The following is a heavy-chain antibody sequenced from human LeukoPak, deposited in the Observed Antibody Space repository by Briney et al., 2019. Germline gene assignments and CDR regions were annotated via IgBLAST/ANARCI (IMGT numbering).Heavy chain of an antibody. CDR2: INPNSGGT. CDR1: GYTFTGYY. Sequence: GASVKVSCKASGYTFTGYYMHWVRQAPGQGLEWMGRINPNSGGTNYAQKFQGRVTMTRDTSISTAYMELSRLRSDDTAVYYCARGEIVGATKLKIMPDYWGQGTLVTVS. V-gene: IGHV1-2*06. J-gene: IGHJ4*02. CDR3: ARGEIVGATKLKIMPDY. D-gene: IGHD1-26*01.